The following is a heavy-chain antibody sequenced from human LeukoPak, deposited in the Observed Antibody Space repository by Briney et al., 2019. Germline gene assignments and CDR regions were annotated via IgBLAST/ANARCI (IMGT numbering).Heavy chain of an antibody. J-gene: IGHJ4*02. CDR3: ARGRSIAARWGYYFDY. Sequence: GASVKVSCKASGYTFTSYDINWVRQATGQGLEWMGWMNPNSGNTGYAQKFQGRVTMTRNTSISTAYMELSSLRSEDTAVYYCARGRSIAARWGYYFDYWGQGTLVTVSS. V-gene: IGHV1-8*01. CDR1: GYTFTSYD. CDR2: MNPNSGNT. D-gene: IGHD6-6*01.